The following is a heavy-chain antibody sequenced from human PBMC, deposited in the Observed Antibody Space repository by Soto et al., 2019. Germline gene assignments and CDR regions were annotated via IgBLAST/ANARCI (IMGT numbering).Heavy chain of an antibody. V-gene: IGHV4-39*01. CDR1: GGSISSSSYY. D-gene: IGHD3-3*01. CDR3: ARLSHYDFWSGYYRYPYYYYYGMDV. Sequence: SETLSLTCTVSGGSISSSSYYWGWIRQPPGKGLEWIGSIYYSGSTYYNPSLKSRVTISVDTSKNQFSLKLSSVTAADTAVYYCARLSHYDFWSGYYRYPYYYYYGMDVWGQGTTVTVSS. CDR2: IYYSGST. J-gene: IGHJ6*02.